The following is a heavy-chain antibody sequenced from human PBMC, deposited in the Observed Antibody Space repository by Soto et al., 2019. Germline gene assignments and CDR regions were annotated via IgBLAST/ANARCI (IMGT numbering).Heavy chain of an antibody. CDR3: ARGITIFGLDYYYGMDV. Sequence: GGSLRLSCAASGFTLRSYDMHWVRQATGKGLEWVSTISTTGDPYYPGSVKGRFIISRETAKNSLYLQMNSLRAGDTAVYYCARGITIFGLDYYYGMDVWGQGTTVTVSS. J-gene: IGHJ6*02. CDR1: GFTLRSYD. CDR2: ISTTGDP. V-gene: IGHV3-13*05. D-gene: IGHD3-3*01.